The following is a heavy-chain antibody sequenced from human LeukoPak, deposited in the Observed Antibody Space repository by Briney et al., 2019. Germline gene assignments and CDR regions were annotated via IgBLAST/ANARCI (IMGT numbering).Heavy chain of an antibody. Sequence: GGSLRLSCAASGFNFDDYAMHWVRQVPGKGLEWVSGVSWNIGNIDYADSVKGRFTISRDNAKKSLYLQMNSLRAEDTAVHYCVRSYHPGGWFDPWGQGTLVTVSS. CDR1: GFNFDDYA. CDR2: VSWNIGNI. J-gene: IGHJ5*02. D-gene: IGHD2-21*01. V-gene: IGHV3-9*01. CDR3: VRSYHPGGWFDP.